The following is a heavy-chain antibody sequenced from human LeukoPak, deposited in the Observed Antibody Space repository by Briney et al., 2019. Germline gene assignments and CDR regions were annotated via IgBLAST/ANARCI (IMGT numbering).Heavy chain of an antibody. CDR3: ARDEGKDTTWGDWFDP. V-gene: IGHV1-2*02. Sequence: GASVKVSCKASVYTFTEYYIHWLRQAPGHGPEWMGWIKPATGGTRYAEKFQARVTIDRGGFSDTAYMELNRMTFTETDGYVCARDEGKDTTWGDWFDPWGQGTLVTVSS. J-gene: IGHJ5*02. D-gene: IGHD3-16*01. CDR1: VYTFTEYY. CDR2: IKPATGGT.